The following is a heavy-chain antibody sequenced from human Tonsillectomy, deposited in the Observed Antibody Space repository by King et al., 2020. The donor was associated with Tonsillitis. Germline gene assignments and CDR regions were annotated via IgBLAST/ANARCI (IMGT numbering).Heavy chain of an antibody. CDR3: AKDDAATMTTLTSYNYYGMDV. CDR1: GFTFDDYA. Sequence: QLVQSGGGLVQPGRSLRLSCAASGFTFDDYAMHWVRQAPGKGLEWVSSICWNSGSIGYADSVKGRFTISRDNAKNSLHLQMNSLRTEDTALYFCAKDDAATMTTLTSYNYYGMDVWGQGTTVTISS. D-gene: IGHD4-17*01. V-gene: IGHV3-9*01. J-gene: IGHJ6*02. CDR2: ICWNSGSI.